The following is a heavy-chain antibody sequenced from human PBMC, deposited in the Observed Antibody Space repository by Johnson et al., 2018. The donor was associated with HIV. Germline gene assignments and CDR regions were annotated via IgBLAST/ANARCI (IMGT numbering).Heavy chain of an antibody. D-gene: IGHD7-27*01. CDR2: ISYDGNNK. Sequence: VQLLESGGGVVQPGRSLRLSCAASGFTFSNYGMHWVRQAPGKGLEWVAVISYDGNNKYYTDSVKGRFTSSRDNSKNTLFLQMNSQRAEDTAVYYCAKDQGYWGDDAFDIWGQGTMVTVSA. V-gene: IGHV3-30*18. J-gene: IGHJ3*02. CDR1: GFTFSNYG. CDR3: AKDQGYWGDDAFDI.